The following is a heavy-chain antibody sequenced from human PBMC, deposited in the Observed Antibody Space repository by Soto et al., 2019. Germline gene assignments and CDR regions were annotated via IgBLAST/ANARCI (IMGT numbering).Heavy chain of an antibody. D-gene: IGHD3-9*01. CDR1: GFTFSDYY. CDR3: ARDADILTGSDAFDI. Sequence: QVQLVESGGGLVKPGGSLRLSCAASGFTFSDYYMSWIRQAPGKGLEWVSYIGSSSSYTNYADSVKGRFTLSRDNAKNSLYLQMNSLRAEDTAVYYCARDADILTGSDAFDIWGQGTMVSVSS. V-gene: IGHV3-11*05. J-gene: IGHJ3*02. CDR2: IGSSSSYT.